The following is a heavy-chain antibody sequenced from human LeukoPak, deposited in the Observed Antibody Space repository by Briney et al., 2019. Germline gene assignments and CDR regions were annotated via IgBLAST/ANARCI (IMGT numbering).Heavy chain of an antibody. J-gene: IGHJ5*02. D-gene: IGHD3-16*01. Sequence: ASVKVSCKASGYTFTGYYMHWVRQAPGQGLEWMGWINPNSGGTNYAQKFQGRVTVTRDTSISTAYMELSRLRSDDTAVYYCARARYDYVWGSSHSPINWFDPWGQGTLVTVSS. CDR3: ARARYDYVWGSSHSPINWFDP. CDR1: GYTFTGYY. V-gene: IGHV1-2*02. CDR2: INPNSGGT.